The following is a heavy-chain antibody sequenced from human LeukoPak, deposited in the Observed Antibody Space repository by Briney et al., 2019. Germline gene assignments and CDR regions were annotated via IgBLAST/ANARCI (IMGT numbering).Heavy chain of an antibody. J-gene: IGHJ4*02. D-gene: IGHD4-17*01. CDR1: GFTFDDYA. V-gene: IGHV3-9*03. CDR3: ATATVTTYWASDY. CDR2: ISWNSGSI. Sequence: PVGSLRLSCAASGFTFDDYAMHWVRQAPGKGLEWVSGISWNSGSIGYADSVKGRFTISRDNAKNSLYLQMNSLRAEDMALYYCATATVTTYWASDYWGQGTLVTVSS.